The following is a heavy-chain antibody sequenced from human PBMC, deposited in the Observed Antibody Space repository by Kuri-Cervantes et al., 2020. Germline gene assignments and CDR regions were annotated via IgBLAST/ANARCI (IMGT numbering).Heavy chain of an antibody. CDR1: GYSISSGYY. J-gene: IGHJ4*02. V-gene: IGHV4-38-2*02. D-gene: IGHD7-27*01. CDR3: AREPNWGSGY. Sequence: SETLSLTCGVSGYSISSGYYWGWIRQPPGKGLEWIGHIYHGGNSYYNPSLKSRVTISLDTSQNQFSLMLNSVTAADMAVYYCAREPNWGSGYWGQGTLVTVSS. CDR2: IYHGGNS.